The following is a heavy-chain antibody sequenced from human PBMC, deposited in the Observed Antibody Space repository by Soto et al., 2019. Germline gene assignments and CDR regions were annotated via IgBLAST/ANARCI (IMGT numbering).Heavy chain of an antibody. Sequence: QVQLVESGGGVVQPGRSLRLSCAASGFTFSSYAMHWVRQASGKGLEWVAVISYDGSNKYYADSVKGRFTISRDNSKNTLYLQMNSLRAEDTAVYYCARDFDYWGQGTLVTVSS. CDR2: ISYDGSNK. CDR1: GFTFSSYA. CDR3: ARDFDY. J-gene: IGHJ4*02. V-gene: IGHV3-30-3*01.